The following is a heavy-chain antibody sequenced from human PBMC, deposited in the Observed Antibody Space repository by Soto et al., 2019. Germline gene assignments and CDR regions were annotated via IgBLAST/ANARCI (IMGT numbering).Heavy chain of an antibody. CDR3: AADPYCGGDCYFDY. Sequence: GASVKVSCKASGFTFFTSAVQWVRQARGQGLEWIGWIVVGSGNTNYAQKFQERVTITRDMSTNTAYMALTSLRSEDTAVYYCAADPYCGGDCYFDYWGQGIMVTVSS. V-gene: IGHV1-58*01. CDR1: GFTFFTSA. J-gene: IGHJ4*02. CDR2: IVVGSGNT. D-gene: IGHD2-21*02.